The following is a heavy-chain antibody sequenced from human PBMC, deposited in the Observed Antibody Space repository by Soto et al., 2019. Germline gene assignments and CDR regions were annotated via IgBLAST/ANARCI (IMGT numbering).Heavy chain of an antibody. CDR3: ARSSPRFRTACPGPDAFDI. CDR2: IYSGGST. J-gene: IGHJ3*02. CDR1: GFTVSSNY. Sequence: GGSLRLSCAASGFTVSSNYMSWVRQAPGKGLEWVSVIYSGGSTYYADSVKGRFTISRDNSKNTLYLQMNSLRAEDTAVYYCARSSPRFRTACPGPDAFDIWGQGTMVTVSS. D-gene: IGHD6-6*01. V-gene: IGHV3-53*01.